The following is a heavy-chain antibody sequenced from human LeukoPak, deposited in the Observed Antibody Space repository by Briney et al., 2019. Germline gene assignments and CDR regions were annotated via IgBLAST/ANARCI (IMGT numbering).Heavy chain of an antibody. D-gene: IGHD6-13*01. J-gene: IGHJ5*02. CDR3: ARGSSSPDP. CDR2: VNSDGSNT. Sequence: GGSLRLSCAASGFTFSSYAMSWVRQAPGKGLMWVSRVNSDGSNTIYADSVKGRFTISRDNPKNTLYLQMDSLRVEDTAVYFCARGSSSPDPWGQGTLVTVSS. CDR1: GFTFSSYA. V-gene: IGHV3-74*01.